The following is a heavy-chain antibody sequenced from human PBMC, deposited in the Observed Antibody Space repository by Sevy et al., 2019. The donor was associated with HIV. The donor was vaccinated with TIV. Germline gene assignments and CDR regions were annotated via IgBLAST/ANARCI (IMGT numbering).Heavy chain of an antibody. J-gene: IGHJ4*02. CDR3: ARANRRTVEDYFDY. D-gene: IGHD4-17*01. Sequence: SETLSLTCAVSGGSISSGGYSWSWIRQPPGKGLEWIGYIYHSGSTYYNPSLKSRVTISVDRSKNQFSLKLSSVTAADTAVYYCARANRRTVEDYFDYWGQGPWSPSPQ. CDR2: IYHSGST. CDR1: GGSISSGGYS. V-gene: IGHV4-30-2*01.